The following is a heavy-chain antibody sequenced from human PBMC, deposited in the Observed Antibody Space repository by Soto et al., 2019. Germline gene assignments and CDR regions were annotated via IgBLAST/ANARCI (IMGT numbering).Heavy chain of an antibody. CDR1: GERFTTYG. Sequence: ASVKVSCKASGERFTTYGISWVRQAPGQGLEWMGWISTYNTNTKYAPKFQGRLLLTTDTSTTTAHMELRSLRPDDTAVYYCARWAGRVRDYGGPFGYWGQGTLVTVSS. CDR3: ARWAGRVRDYGGPFGY. J-gene: IGHJ4*02. V-gene: IGHV1-18*04. CDR2: ISTYNTNT. D-gene: IGHD4-17*01.